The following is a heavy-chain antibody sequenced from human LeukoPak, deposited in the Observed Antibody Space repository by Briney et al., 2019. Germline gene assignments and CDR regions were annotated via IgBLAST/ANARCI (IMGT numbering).Heavy chain of an antibody. CDR3: AKDGSSWAAYDYVWGSYPWGAFDI. D-gene: IGHD3-16*01. J-gene: IGHJ3*02. CDR2: ISYDGSNK. V-gene: IGHV3-30*18. CDR1: GFTFSSYG. Sequence: PGGSLRLSCAASGFTFSSYGMHWVRQAPGKGLEWVAVISYDGSNKYYADSVKGRFTISRDNSKNTLYLQMNSLRAEDTAVYYCAKDGSSWAAYDYVWGSYPWGAFDIWGQGTMVTVSS.